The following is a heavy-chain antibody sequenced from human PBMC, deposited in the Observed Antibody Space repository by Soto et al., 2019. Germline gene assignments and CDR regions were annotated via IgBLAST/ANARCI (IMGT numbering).Heavy chain of an antibody. CDR3: AKVPGPAMAYYYYYGMDV. CDR1: GLTFSNYD. Sequence: GGSLRLSCAASGLTFSNYDMHWVRQAPGKGLEWVSAISGSGGSTYYADSVKGRFTISRDNSKNTLYLQMNSLRAEDTAVYYCAKVPGPAMAYYYYYGMDVWGQGTTVTVSS. CDR2: ISGSGGST. V-gene: IGHV3-23*01. J-gene: IGHJ6*02. D-gene: IGHD5-18*01.